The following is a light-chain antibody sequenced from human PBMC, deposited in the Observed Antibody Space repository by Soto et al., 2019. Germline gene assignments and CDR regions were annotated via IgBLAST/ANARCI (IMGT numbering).Light chain of an antibody. Sequence: QSVLTQPASVSGSPGQSITISCTGTSRDVGGYNYVSWYQQHPGTAPKLMIYEVTDRPSGVSPRFSGSKSGNTASLTISGLRADDAADYYCSSYTSSSTLVFGTGPKVTVL. CDR2: EVT. CDR3: SSYTSSSTLV. J-gene: IGLJ1*01. CDR1: SRDVGGYNY. V-gene: IGLV2-14*01.